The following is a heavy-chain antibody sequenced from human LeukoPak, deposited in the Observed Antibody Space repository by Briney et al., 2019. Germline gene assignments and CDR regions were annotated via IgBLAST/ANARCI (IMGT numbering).Heavy chain of an antibody. CDR2: ISGSGGST. CDR3: AKDGASSGFPPTYFDY. CDR1: GFTFSSYA. V-gene: IGHV3-23*01. Sequence: PGGSLRLSCAASGFTFSSYAMSWVRQAPGKGLEWVSAISGSGGSTYYADSVKGRSTISRDNSKNTLYLQMNSLRAEDTAVYYCAKDGASSGFPPTYFDYWGQGTLVTVSS. J-gene: IGHJ4*02. D-gene: IGHD3-22*01.